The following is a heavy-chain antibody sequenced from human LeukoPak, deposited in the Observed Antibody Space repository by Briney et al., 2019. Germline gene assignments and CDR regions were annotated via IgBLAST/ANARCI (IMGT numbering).Heavy chain of an antibody. CDR1: GGSISSSNYY. CDR3: ARGYGGDYGYYFDY. CDR2: IYYSGST. V-gene: IGHV4-39*07. Sequence: SETLSLTCTVSGGSISSSNYYWGWIRQPPGKGLESIGSIYYSGSTYYNPSLNSRVTISVDTSKNQFSLKLSSVTAADTAVYYCARGYGGDYGYYFDYWGQGNLVTVSS. D-gene: IGHD4-17*01. J-gene: IGHJ4*02.